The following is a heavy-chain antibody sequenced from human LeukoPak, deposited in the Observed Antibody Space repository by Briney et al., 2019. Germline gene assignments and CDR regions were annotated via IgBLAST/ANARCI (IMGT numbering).Heavy chain of an antibody. CDR2: IIPIFGSP. D-gene: IGHD3-22*01. CDR1: GGSFNNYA. J-gene: IGHJ4*02. V-gene: IGHV1-69*06. Sequence: SVKVSCKASGGSFNNYAITWVRQAPGQGLEWMGGIIPIFGSPNYAQKFQGRVTITADKSTSTAYMDLSSLRSEDTAVYYCATSYYDSSAYYPNPEWGQGTLVTVSS. CDR3: ATSYYDSSAYYPNPE.